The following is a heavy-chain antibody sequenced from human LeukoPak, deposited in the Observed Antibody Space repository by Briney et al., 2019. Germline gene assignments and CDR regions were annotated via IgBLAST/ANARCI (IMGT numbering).Heavy chain of an antibody. V-gene: IGHV1-2*02. CDR3: ARDPSLLLWFGEAQYFDY. Sequence: ASVKVSCKASGYTFTGYYMHWVRQAPGQGLDWMGWINPNSGGTNYAQKFQGRVTMTRDTSISTAYMELSRLRSDDTAVYYCARDPSLLLWFGEAQYFDYWGQGTLVTVSS. J-gene: IGHJ4*02. D-gene: IGHD3-10*01. CDR1: GYTFTGYY. CDR2: INPNSGGT.